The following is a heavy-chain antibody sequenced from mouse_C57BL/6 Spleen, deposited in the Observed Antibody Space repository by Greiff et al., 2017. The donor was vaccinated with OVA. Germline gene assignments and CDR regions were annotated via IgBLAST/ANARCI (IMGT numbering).Heavy chain of an antibody. CDR1: GFTFSDYG. J-gene: IGHJ3*01. V-gene: IGHV5-15*01. CDR3: ARSLNWDVDAWFDY. CDR2: ISNLAYSI. Sequence: DVQLVESGGGLVQPGGSLKLSCAASGFTFSDYGMAWVRQVPRKGPEWVAFISNLAYSIYYADTVTGRFTISRENAKNTLYLEMSSLRSEDTAMYYCARSLNWDVDAWFDYWGQGTLVTVSA. D-gene: IGHD4-1*01.